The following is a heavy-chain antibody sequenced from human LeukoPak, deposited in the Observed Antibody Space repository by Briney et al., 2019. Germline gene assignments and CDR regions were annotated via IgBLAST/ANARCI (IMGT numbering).Heavy chain of an antibody. CDR2: ISYDGSNK. CDR3: AKVEVYSSGWYRGFYGMDV. D-gene: IGHD6-19*01. CDR1: GFTLSSSG. Sequence: GGSLGLSCAASGFTLSSSGMHWVRQAPGKGLEWVAVISYDGSNKYYADSVKGRFTISRDNSKNTLYLQMNSLRAEDTAVYYCAKVEVYSSGWYRGFYGMDVWGQGTTVTVSS. V-gene: IGHV3-30*18. J-gene: IGHJ6*02.